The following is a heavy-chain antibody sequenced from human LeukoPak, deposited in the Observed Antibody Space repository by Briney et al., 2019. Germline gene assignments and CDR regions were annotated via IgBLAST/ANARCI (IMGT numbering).Heavy chain of an antibody. CDR1: GGSFSVYK. V-gene: IGHV4-34*01. CDR3: ARARGSSSGWGHYYYSLDV. D-gene: IGHD6-19*01. Sequence: PSETPSLTCALYGGSFSVYKWTWIRHTPGEGLEWSGEIKDRGNVTYTPSPRRRVTMSVDTVNSQFSVKLTSVTAANTSVFYCARARGSSSGWGHYYYSLDVWGQGTTVTVSS. CDR2: IKDRGNV. J-gene: IGHJ6*02.